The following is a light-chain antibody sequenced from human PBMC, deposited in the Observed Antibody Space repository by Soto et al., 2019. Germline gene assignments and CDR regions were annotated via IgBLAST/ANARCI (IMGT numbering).Light chain of an antibody. J-gene: IGKJ1*01. CDR2: AAS. V-gene: IGKV3-15*01. Sequence: EIDMTQSPATLSLAPGERVTLSCRASESVSTNLAWYQQKAGQAPRLLIYAASTRATGIPARFSGSGSGTEFILTINNLQPEDFASYFCLQVYSFPRTFGLGTKVDIK. CDR1: ESVSTN. CDR3: LQVYSFPRT.